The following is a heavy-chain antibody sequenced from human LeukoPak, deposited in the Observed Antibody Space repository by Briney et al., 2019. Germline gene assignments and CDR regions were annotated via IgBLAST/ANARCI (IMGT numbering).Heavy chain of an antibody. V-gene: IGHV4-38-2*01. J-gene: IGHJ4*02. CDR3: ARGHLYRATKTPFDY. CDR2: IYHSGST. Sequence: SETLSLTCAVSGYSISSGYYWGWIRQPPGKGLERIGSIYHSGSTYYNPSLKSRVTISVGTSKNQFSLKLSSVTAADTAVYFCARGHLYRATKTPFDYWGQGTLVTVSS. CDR1: GYSISSGYY. D-gene: IGHD2-8*01.